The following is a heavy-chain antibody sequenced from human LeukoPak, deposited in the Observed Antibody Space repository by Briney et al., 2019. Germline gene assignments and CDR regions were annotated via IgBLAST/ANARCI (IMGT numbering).Heavy chain of an antibody. J-gene: IGHJ4*02. V-gene: IGHV1-2*02. CDR2: INPNSGGT. CDR1: GYTFTGYY. CDR3: ARDGGGRELLLLLFDY. Sequence: GASVKVSCKASGYTFTGYYMHWVRRAPGQGLEWMGWINPNSGGTNYAQKFQGRVTMTRDTSISTAYMELSRLRSDDTAVYYCARDGGGRELLLLLFDYWGQGTLVTVSS. D-gene: IGHD1-26*01.